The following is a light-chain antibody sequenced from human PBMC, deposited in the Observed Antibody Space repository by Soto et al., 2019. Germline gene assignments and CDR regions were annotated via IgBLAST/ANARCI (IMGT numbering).Light chain of an antibody. V-gene: IGKV1-5*03. CDR3: QHYDTYSPMWT. Sequence: DIQLAQSPSTLSPSVGDRITITCRATQSINWLAWYQQKPGKAPKLLIFEASRLESGVPSRFSGSGSGTEFTLTISSLQPDDFGTYYCQHYDTYSPMWTFGQGTKVDVK. CDR1: QSINW. CDR2: EAS. J-gene: IGKJ1*01.